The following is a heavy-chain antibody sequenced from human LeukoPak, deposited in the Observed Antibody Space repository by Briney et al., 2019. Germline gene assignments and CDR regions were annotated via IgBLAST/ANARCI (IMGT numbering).Heavy chain of an antibody. V-gene: IGHV4-30-2*01. CDR1: GGSISSDDYY. CDR2: IYHSGST. J-gene: IGHJ4*02. Sequence: SQTLSLTCTVSGGSISSDDYYWSWIRQPPGKGLEWIGYIYHSGSTYYNPSLKSRVTISVDRSKNQFSLKLSSVTAADTAVYYCARLCSSTSCYTSDFDYWGQGTLVTVSS. CDR3: ARLCSSTSCYTSDFDY. D-gene: IGHD2-2*02.